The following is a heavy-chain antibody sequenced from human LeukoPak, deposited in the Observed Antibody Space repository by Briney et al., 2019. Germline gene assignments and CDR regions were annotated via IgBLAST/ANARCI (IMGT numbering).Heavy chain of an antibody. CDR1: GGSIRSYY. V-gene: IGHV4-4*07. CDR2: SYTSGST. D-gene: IGHD3-3*01. Sequence: PSETLSLTCTVSGGSIRSYYWSWIREPAGKGLDWSGRSYTSGSTNYNPSLKRRVTMSVDTSKNQFSLKLSSVTAADTAVYYCARDLITIFGVVTALYNWFDPWGQGTLVTVSS. J-gene: IGHJ5*02. CDR3: ARDLITIFGVVTALYNWFDP.